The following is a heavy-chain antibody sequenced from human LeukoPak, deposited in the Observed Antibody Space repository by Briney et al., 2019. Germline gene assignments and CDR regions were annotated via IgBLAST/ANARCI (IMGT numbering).Heavy chain of an antibody. CDR1: SGSISSGSYY. D-gene: IGHD3-3*01. J-gene: IGHJ6*03. Sequence: SQTLSLTCTVSSGSISSGSYYWSWMRQPAGKGLEWIGRIYTSGSTNYNPSLKSRVTISVDTSKNQFSLKLSSVTAADTAVYYCARGRDFWSGYYTYYYMDVWGKGTTVTVSS. CDR2: IYTSGST. V-gene: IGHV4-61*02. CDR3: ARGRDFWSGYYTYYYMDV.